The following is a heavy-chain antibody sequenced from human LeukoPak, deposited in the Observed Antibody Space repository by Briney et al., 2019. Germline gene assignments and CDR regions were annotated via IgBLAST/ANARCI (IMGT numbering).Heavy chain of an antibody. CDR3: ARAGPRVVAATRLYAFDI. CDR2: IHTSGDT. D-gene: IGHD2-15*01. V-gene: IGHV3-53*01. CDR1: GLTGSHNY. Sequence: GGSLRLSCAASGLTGSHNYVSWVRQAPGKGLEWVSAIHTSGDTCYADSVKGRFTISRDTSKNTLYLQINSLRVEDTAVYYCARAGPRVVAATRLYAFDIWGQGTMVTVSS. J-gene: IGHJ3*02.